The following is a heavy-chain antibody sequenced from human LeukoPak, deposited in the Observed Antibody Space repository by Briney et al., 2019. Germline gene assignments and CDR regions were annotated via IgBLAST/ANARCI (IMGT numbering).Heavy chain of an antibody. J-gene: IGHJ4*02. D-gene: IGHD6-19*01. CDR3: AKTYDASGWLKIGH. CDR2: MSGSSGTT. V-gene: IGHV3-23*01. Sequence: GGSLRLSCAASGFTFSSYAMSWVRQAPGKGLEWVSTMSGSSGTTYYADSMEGRFTISRDNSKNTLYLQMNSLRAEDTAVYYCAKTYDASGWLKIGHWGQGTLVTVSS. CDR1: GFTFSSYA.